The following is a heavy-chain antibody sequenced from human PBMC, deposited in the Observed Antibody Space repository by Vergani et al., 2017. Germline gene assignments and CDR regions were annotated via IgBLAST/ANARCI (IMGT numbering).Heavy chain of an antibody. CDR1: GGTFSSYA. V-gene: IGHV1-69*01. D-gene: IGHD3-22*01. J-gene: IGHJ6*02. CDR3: AEGERIVVVITGDYYYGMDV. Sequence: QVQLVQSGAEVKKPGSSVKVSCKASGGTFSSYAISWVRQAPGQGLEWMGGIIPIFGTANYAQKFQGRVTVTADETTSTAYMELSSLRSEETAVYYCAEGERIVVVITGDYYYGMDVWGQGTTVTVSS. CDR2: IIPIFGTA.